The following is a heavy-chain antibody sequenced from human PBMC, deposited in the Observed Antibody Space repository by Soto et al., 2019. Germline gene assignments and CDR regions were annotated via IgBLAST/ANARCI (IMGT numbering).Heavy chain of an antibody. Sequence: PDKGLEWVANIKPDGREQWFVDSVKGRFTISRDNAKNSLYLQMNSLRAEDTAVYYCARGDYYDSSGTFSDAFDIWGPGTMVTVSS. J-gene: IGHJ3*02. CDR3: ARGDYYDSSGTFSDAFDI. V-gene: IGHV3-7*04. CDR2: IKPDGREQ. D-gene: IGHD3-22*01.